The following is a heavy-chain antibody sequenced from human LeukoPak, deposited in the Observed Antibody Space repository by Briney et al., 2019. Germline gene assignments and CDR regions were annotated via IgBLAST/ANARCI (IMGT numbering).Heavy chain of an antibody. V-gene: IGHV3-23*01. Sequence: GGSLRLSCAASGFTFSSYAMSWVRQAPGKGLEWVSAISGSGGSTYYADSVKGRFTISRDNSKNTLHLQMNSLRAEDTAVYYCAKATLATTYFDHWGQGTLVTVSS. CDR2: ISGSGGST. CDR3: AKATLATTYFDH. J-gene: IGHJ4*02. D-gene: IGHD5-24*01. CDR1: GFTFSSYA.